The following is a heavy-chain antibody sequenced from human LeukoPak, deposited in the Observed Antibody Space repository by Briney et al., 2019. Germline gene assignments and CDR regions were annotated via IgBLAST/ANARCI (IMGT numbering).Heavy chain of an antibody. D-gene: IGHD5-24*01. CDR2: ISYDGSYK. Sequence: GGSLRLSCVVSGFTFSSYAMYWVRQAPRKGLEWVGVISYDGSYKYYADSVKGRFTISRDNSKNTLFLQMNSLRAEDTAVYYCVRGAWRWEMATTTFDYWGQGTLVTVSS. CDR3: VRGAWRWEMATTTFDY. V-gene: IGHV3-30*04. CDR1: GFTFSSYA. J-gene: IGHJ4*02.